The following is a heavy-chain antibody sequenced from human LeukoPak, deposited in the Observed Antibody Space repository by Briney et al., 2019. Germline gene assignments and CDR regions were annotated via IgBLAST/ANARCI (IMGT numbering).Heavy chain of an antibody. J-gene: IGHJ3*02. D-gene: IGHD6-13*01. V-gene: IGHV3-30-3*01. CDR3: AREVWQQQLVSGAFDI. CDR1: GFTFSSYA. Sequence: GGSLRLSCAASGFTFSSYAMHWVRQAPGKGLEWVAVISYDGSNKYYADSVKGRFTISRDNSKNTLYLQMNSLRAEDTAVYYCAREVWQQQLVSGAFDIWGQGTMVTVSS. CDR2: ISYDGSNK.